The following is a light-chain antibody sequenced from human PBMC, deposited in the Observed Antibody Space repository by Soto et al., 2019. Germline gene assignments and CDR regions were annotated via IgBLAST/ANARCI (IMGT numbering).Light chain of an antibody. J-gene: IGKJ5*01. CDR2: SGS. CDR1: QDISGY. Sequence: DIQMTQSPSSLSASVGDRVTITCRASQDISGYLAWFQQKPGKAPKSLIYSGSSLRSGVPSRFSGSGSGTDFTLTISSLQPEDVAIYYCQQYQRYPITFGQGTRLEIK. V-gene: IGKV1-16*01. CDR3: QQYQRYPIT.